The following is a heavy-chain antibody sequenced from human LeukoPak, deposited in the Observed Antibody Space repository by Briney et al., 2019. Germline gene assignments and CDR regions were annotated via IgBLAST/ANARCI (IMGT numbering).Heavy chain of an antibody. Sequence: PGGSLRLSCAASGFTFSSYAMSWVRQGPGKGLGWVWAISGRGGSTYYADSVKGRFTISRDNSTNTLYLLKTSLRAEDTAVYYCAKEPDYGGNYYFDFWGQGTLVTVSS. J-gene: IGHJ4*02. D-gene: IGHD4-23*01. CDR1: GFTFSSYA. CDR3: AKEPDYGGNYYFDF. V-gene: IGHV3-23*01. CDR2: ISGRGGST.